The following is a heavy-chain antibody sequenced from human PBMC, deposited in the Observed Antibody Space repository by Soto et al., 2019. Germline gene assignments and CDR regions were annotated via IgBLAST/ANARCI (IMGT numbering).Heavy chain of an antibody. CDR2: INHSGST. Sequence: SETLSLTCAVYGGSFSGYYWSWIRQPPGKGLEWIGDINHSGSTNYNPSLKSRVTISVDTSKNQFSLKLSSVTAADTAVYYCAYGSGSYHPYYYYYYMDVWGKGTTVTVSS. J-gene: IGHJ6*03. V-gene: IGHV4-34*01. CDR1: GGSFSGYY. D-gene: IGHD3-10*01. CDR3: AYGSGSYHPYYYYYYMDV.